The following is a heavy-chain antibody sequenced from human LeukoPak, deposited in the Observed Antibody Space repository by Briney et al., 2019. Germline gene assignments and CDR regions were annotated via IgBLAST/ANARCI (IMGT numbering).Heavy chain of an antibody. CDR2: ISPTGSTT. Sequence: PGGSLRLSCTASGFSFSGHWMHWARQLPGKGLVWVSRISPTGSTTSYADSVKGRFTVSRDNAKSTLYLQVNNLRAEDTAVYYCARGPNSNWSGLDSWGQGTLLTVSS. V-gene: IGHV3-74*01. J-gene: IGHJ4*02. CDR1: GFSFSGHW. D-gene: IGHD6-6*01. CDR3: ARGPNSNWSGLDS.